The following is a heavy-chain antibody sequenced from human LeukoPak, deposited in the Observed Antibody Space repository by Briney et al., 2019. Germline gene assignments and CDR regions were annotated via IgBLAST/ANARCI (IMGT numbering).Heavy chain of an antibody. D-gene: IGHD3-9*01. CDR1: GFIFSDYY. CDR3: ARDGVLRYFDWLFPYYMDV. J-gene: IGHJ6*03. Sequence: GGSLRLSCAASGFIFSDYYMSWIRQTPGKGLEGVSYISTSSSTIYYADSVKGRFTISRDNAKNSLYLQMNSLRAEDTAVYYCARDGVLRYFDWLFPYYMDVWGKGTTVTISS. V-gene: IGHV3-11*01. CDR2: ISTSSSTI.